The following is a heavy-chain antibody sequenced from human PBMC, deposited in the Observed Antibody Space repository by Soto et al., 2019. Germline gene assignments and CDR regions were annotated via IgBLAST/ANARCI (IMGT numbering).Heavy chain of an antibody. CDR2: IYYSGST. J-gene: IGHJ4*02. D-gene: IGHD3-22*01. CDR1: GGSISSGGYY. V-gene: IGHV4-31*03. CDR3: ARGYDSRAAAPLDY. Sequence: QVQLQESGPGLVKPSQTLSLTCTVSGGSISSGGYYWSWIRQHPGKGLEWIGYIYYSGSTYYNPSLKRRVTISVDTSKNQFSLKLSSVTAADTAVYYCARGYDSRAAAPLDYWGQGILVTVSS.